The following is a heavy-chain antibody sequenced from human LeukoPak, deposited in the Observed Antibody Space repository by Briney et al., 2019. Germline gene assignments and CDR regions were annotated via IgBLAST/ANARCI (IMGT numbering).Heavy chain of an antibody. CDR1: GVTFSSYG. J-gene: IGHJ4*02. V-gene: IGHV3-30*02. D-gene: IGHD3-16*01. CDR2: IRFDGSTR. Sequence: GGSLRLSCAASGVTFSSYGMHWVRQAPGKGLEWVGFIRFDGSTRFYADSVKGRCTISRDNSKNTVYLQMNSLRAEDTAVYYCAKDPGGDDYWGQGTLVTVSS. CDR3: AKDPGGDDY.